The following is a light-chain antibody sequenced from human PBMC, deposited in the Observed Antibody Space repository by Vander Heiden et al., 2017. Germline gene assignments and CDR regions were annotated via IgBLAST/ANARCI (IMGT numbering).Light chain of an antibody. CDR1: QSLLHSDGKTY. CDR2: HTS. CDR3: RQSIQLPLT. V-gene: IGKV2D-29*02. J-gene: IGKJ4*01. Sequence: DVVMTQTPVSLAVTPGQPASISCKSSQSLLHSDGKTYFFWFLQKPGQSPQLLIYHTSNRFSGVPDRFSASGSGTDFTLKISRVEAEDVGVYYCRQSIQLPLTFGGGTKVEIK.